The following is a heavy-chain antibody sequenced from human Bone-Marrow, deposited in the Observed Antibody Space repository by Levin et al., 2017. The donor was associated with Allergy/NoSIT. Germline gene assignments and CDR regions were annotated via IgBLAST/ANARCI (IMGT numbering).Heavy chain of an antibody. CDR1: GFRFSTYG. Sequence: GGSRRLSCVAAGFRFSTYGMHWVRQSPVRGLEWVAAISSDERNQHYTDSVKGRFTISRDNSKNTLFLQMNSLTPDDTALYYCAKATYSGSYFADYWGQGTLVTVSS. J-gene: IGHJ4*02. D-gene: IGHD1-26*01. CDR2: ISSDERNQ. V-gene: IGHV3-30*18. CDR3: AKATYSGSYFADY.